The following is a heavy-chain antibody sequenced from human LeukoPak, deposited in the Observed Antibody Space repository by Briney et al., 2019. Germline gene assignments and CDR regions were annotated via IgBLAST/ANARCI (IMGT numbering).Heavy chain of an antibody. CDR3: ARRSYSASYYDY. CDR2: IFPGDSDT. V-gene: IGHV5-51*01. CDR1: GYSFSTYW. Sequence: GESLKISCKGSGYSFSTYWIGWVRQMPGKGLEWMGIIFPGDSDTRYGPSFQGQVTISADKSISTAYLQWSSLKASDTAMYYCARRSYSASYYDYWGRGTLVTVSS. D-gene: IGHD1-26*01. J-gene: IGHJ4*02.